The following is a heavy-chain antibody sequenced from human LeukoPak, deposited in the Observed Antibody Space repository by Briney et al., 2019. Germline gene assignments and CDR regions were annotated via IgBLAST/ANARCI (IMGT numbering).Heavy chain of an antibody. Sequence: GGSLRLSCAASGFTFSSYAMSWVRQAPGKVLEWVSSISSSSSYIFYADSVKGRFTISRDNAKNSLYLQMNSLRAEDTAVYYCARGQYYYGSGSYYLDYWGQGTLVTVSS. CDR3: ARGQYYYGSGSYYLDY. CDR2: ISSSSSYI. J-gene: IGHJ4*02. D-gene: IGHD3-10*01. V-gene: IGHV3-21*01. CDR1: GFTFSSYA.